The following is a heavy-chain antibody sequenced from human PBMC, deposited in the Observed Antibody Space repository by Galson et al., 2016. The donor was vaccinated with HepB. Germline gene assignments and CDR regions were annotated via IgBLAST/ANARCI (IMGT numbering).Heavy chain of an antibody. CDR1: GGTLNNYV. D-gene: IGHD2-21*01. Sequence: SVKVSCKVSGGTLNNYVISWVRQAPGQGLEWMGRFIPLLGVTNYALKFQGRLIITADKSTATAYMDLSGLRSEDTALYYCAKDRSVVVIPYFDSWGQGTLVSVSS. V-gene: IGHV1-69*04. CDR3: AKDRSVVVIPYFDS. CDR2: FIPLLGVT. J-gene: IGHJ4*02.